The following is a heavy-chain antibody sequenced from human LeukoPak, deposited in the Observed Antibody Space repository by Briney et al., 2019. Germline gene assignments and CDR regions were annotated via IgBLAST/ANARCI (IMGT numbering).Heavy chain of an antibody. D-gene: IGHD6-13*01. J-gene: IGHJ3*02. Sequence: PGDSLKISCKGSAYSFTTYWIVWLRQMPGKGLEWVGIIYLGDSDSRYSPSSQGQVTISADKSITTAYLQWSSLKASDTAMYYCARVYSNAFDIWGQGTMVTVSS. V-gene: IGHV5-51*03. CDR3: ARVYSNAFDI. CDR1: AYSFTTYW. CDR2: IYLGDSDS.